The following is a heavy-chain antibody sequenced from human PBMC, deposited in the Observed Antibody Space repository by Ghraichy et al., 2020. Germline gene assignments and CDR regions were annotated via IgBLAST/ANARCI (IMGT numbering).Heavy chain of an antibody. Sequence: ESLNISCAVYGGTFSGYYWSWIRQPPGKGLEWIGEINHSGSTNYNPPLKSRVTISIDTSKNQFSLKLSSVTAADTAVYYCARAPDWLPRTYYYDFWGQGTLVTVSS. CDR1: GGTFSGYY. CDR3: ARAPDWLPRTYYYDF. J-gene: IGHJ4*02. D-gene: IGHD5-12*01. V-gene: IGHV4-34*01. CDR2: INHSGST.